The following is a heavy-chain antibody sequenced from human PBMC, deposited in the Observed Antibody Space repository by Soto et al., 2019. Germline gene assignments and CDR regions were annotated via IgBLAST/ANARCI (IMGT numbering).Heavy chain of an antibody. V-gene: IGHV3-30-3*01. Sequence: SLRLSGAASGFTFSSYAMHWVRQAPGKGLEWVAVISYDGSNKYYADSVKGRFTISRDNSKNTLYLQMNSLRAEDTAVYYCARDVESGSSQYYYYYYGMDVWGQGTTVTVSS. CDR2: ISYDGSNK. J-gene: IGHJ6*02. D-gene: IGHD1-26*01. CDR1: GFTFSSYA. CDR3: ARDVESGSSQYYYYYYGMDV.